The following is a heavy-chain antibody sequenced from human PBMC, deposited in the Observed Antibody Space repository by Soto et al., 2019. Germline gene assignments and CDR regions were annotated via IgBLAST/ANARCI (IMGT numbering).Heavy chain of an antibody. CDR3: ARDGKLEGTTGTTDAFDI. V-gene: IGHV6-1*01. D-gene: IGHD1-1*01. CDR1: GDSVSSNSAA. J-gene: IGHJ3*02. Sequence: SQTLSLTCAISGDSVSSNSAAWNWIRQSPSKGLEWLGRTYYRSKWYNDYAVSLKSRITIIPDTSKNQFSLQLNSVTPEDTAVYYCARDGKLEGTTGTTDAFDIWGQGTMVTVSS. CDR2: TYYRSKWYN.